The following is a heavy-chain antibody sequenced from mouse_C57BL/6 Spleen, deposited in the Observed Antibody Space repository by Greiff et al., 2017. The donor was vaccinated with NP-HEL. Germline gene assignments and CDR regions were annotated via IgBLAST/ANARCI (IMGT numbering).Heavy chain of an antibody. CDR3: ARRTTVVDWYFDV. V-gene: IGHV5-9*01. CDR1: GFTFSSYT. Sequence: EVKVEESGGGLVKPGGSLKLSCAASGFTFSSYTMSWVRQTPEKRLEWVATISGGGGNTYYPDSVKGRFTISRDNAKNTLYLQMSSLRSEDTALYYCARRTTVVDWYFDVWGTGTTVTVSS. J-gene: IGHJ1*03. CDR2: ISGGGGNT. D-gene: IGHD1-1*01.